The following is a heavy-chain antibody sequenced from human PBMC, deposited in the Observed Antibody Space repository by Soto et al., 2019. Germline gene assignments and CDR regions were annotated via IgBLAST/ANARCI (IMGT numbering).Heavy chain of an antibody. J-gene: IGHJ5*02. CDR2: MNPNSGNT. CDR1: GYAVTSYD. CDR3: ARAIVGAHFGDWFDP. Sequence: ASVEESCKASGYAVTSYDINWVRQPTGQGLEWMGWMNPNSGNTGYAQKFQGRVTMTRNTSISTAYMELSSLRSEDTAVYYCARAIVGAHFGDWFDPWGQGTLVTVSS. D-gene: IGHD1-26*01. V-gene: IGHV1-8*01.